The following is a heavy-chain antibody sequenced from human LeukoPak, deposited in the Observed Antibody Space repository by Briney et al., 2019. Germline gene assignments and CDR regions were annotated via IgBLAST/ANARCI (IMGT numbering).Heavy chain of an antibody. V-gene: IGHV3-11*05. CDR1: GFTFSDHY. CDR3: AKAGMGATLYYGMDV. J-gene: IGHJ6*02. Sequence: GGSLRLSCAASGFTFSDHYMSWIRQAPGKGLEWVSYISGSSSYTSYAGSVKGRFTISRDNSKNSLYLQMNSLRTEDTALYYCAKAGMGATLYYGMDVWGQGTTVTVSS. D-gene: IGHD1-26*01. CDR2: ISGSSSYT.